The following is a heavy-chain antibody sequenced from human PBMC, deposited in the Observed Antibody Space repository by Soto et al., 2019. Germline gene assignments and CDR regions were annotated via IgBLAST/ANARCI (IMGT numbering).Heavy chain of an antibody. Sequence: SETLSLTCTVSGGSISSGDYYWSWIRQPPGKGLEWIRYIYYSGSTYYNPSLKSRVTISVDTSKNQFSLKLSSVTAADTAVYYCARGHYDFWSGYSYYFDYWGQGTLVTVSS. CDR2: IYYSGST. D-gene: IGHD3-3*01. CDR3: ARGHYDFWSGYSYYFDY. J-gene: IGHJ4*02. CDR1: GGSISSGDYY. V-gene: IGHV4-30-4*01.